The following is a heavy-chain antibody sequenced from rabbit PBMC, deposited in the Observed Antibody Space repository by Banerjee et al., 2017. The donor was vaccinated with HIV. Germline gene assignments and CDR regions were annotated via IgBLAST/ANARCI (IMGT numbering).Heavy chain of an antibody. CDR1: GFSLSTYY. CDR2: IYPGFGVT. Sequence: PLKETGGGLVTPGGSLTLTCTGSGFSLSTYYMSWVRQAPGKELEWIGIIYPGFGVTKFANSVKGRFTISSDNAQNTIDLQMNSLTAADTATYFCARGAGYGINLWGPGTLVTVS. CDR3: ARGAGYGINL. V-gene: IGHV1S7*01. J-gene: IGHJ4*01. D-gene: IGHD6-1*01.